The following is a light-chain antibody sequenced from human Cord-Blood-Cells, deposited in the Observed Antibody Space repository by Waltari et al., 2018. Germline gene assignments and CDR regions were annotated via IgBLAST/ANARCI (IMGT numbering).Light chain of an antibody. CDR2: AAS. CDR1: QSISSY. Sequence: DIQMTQSPSSLSASVGDRVTITCRASQSISSYLIWYQQKPGKAPKLLIYAASSLQSGVPSRFSGSGSGTDFTLTNSSVQPEDFATYYCQQSYSTPFTFGPGTKVDIK. J-gene: IGKJ3*01. V-gene: IGKV1-39*01. CDR3: QQSYSTPFT.